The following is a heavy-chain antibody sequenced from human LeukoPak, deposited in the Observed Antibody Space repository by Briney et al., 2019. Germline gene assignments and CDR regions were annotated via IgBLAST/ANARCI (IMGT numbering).Heavy chain of an antibody. CDR2: ISTSGGST. CDR3: AKELYCSSTSCAQFDP. J-gene: IGHJ5*02. Sequence: GSPRPSCLASGFPFSSYAMNWVRQAPGKGLEWVSVISTSGGSTYYADSVKGRFTISRDNSKNTLYLQMNSLRAEDTAIYYCAKELYCSSTSCAQFDPWGQGTLVTVSS. CDR1: GFPFSSYA. D-gene: IGHD2-2*01. V-gene: IGHV3-23*01.